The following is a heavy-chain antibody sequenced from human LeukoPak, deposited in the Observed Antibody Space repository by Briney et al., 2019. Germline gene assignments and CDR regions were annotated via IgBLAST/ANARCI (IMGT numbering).Heavy chain of an antibody. CDR3: ARLGSIWDYYDSSGWDAFDI. CDR1: GGSISSYY. Sequence: PSETLSLTXTVSGGSISSYYWSWIRQPPGKGLEWIGYIYYSGSTNYNPSLKSRVTISVDTSKNQFSLKLSSVTAADTAVYYCARLGSIWDYYDSSGWDAFDIWGQGTMVTVSS. V-gene: IGHV4-59*08. J-gene: IGHJ3*02. D-gene: IGHD3-22*01. CDR2: IYYSGST.